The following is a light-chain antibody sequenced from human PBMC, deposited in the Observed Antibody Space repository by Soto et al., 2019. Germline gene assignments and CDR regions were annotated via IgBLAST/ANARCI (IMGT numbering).Light chain of an antibody. CDR1: QSVSSN. V-gene: IGKV3-15*01. CDR2: DAS. J-gene: IGKJ2*01. Sequence: EVVMTQSPATLSVSPGERATLSCRASQSVSSNVAWYQQKPGQPPRLLVFDASTRAAGIPARFSGSGSGTEFTLTISSLQSEDFAVYYCQQYNNLYAFGQGTKLVIK. CDR3: QQYNNLYA.